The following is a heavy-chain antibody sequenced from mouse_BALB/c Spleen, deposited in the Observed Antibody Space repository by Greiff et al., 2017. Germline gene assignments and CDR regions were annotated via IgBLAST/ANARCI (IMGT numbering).Heavy chain of an antibody. CDR3: ARLKASYYGSSYFDY. Sequence: VQLQESGPELVKPGASVRISCKASGYTFTSYYIHWVKQRPGQGLEWIGWIYPGNVNTKYNEKFKGKATLTADKSSSTAYMQLSSLTSEDSAVYFCARLKASYYGSSYFDYWGQGTTLTVSS. CDR2: IYPGNVNT. J-gene: IGHJ2*01. CDR1: GYTFTSYY. D-gene: IGHD1-1*01. V-gene: IGHV1S56*01.